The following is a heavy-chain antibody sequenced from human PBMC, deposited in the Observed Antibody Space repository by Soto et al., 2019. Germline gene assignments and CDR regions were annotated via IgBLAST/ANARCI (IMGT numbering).Heavy chain of an antibody. CDR3: ALRDQYYDFWSGYSRFDY. Sequence: EVQLLESGGGLVQPGGSLRLSCAASGFTFSSYAMSWVRQAPGKGLEWVSAISGSGGSTYYADSVKGRFTISRDNSKNTLYLQMNSPRAEDTAVYYCALRDQYYDFWSGYSRFDYWGQGTLVTVSS. J-gene: IGHJ4*02. CDR1: GFTFSSYA. D-gene: IGHD3-3*01. CDR2: ISGSGGST. V-gene: IGHV3-23*01.